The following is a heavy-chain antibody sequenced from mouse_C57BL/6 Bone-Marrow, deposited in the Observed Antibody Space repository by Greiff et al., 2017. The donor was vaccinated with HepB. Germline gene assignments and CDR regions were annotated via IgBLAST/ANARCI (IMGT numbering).Heavy chain of an antibody. CDR1: GYTFTSYW. Sequence: QVQLQQPGAELVKPGASVKLSCKASGYTFTSYWMHWVKQRPGQGLEWIGMIHPNSGSTNYNEKFKSKATLTVYKSSSTAYMQLSSLKSEDSAVYYCARRRVGYSLDYWGQGTTLTVSS. CDR3: ARRRVGYSLDY. V-gene: IGHV1-64*01. J-gene: IGHJ2*01. CDR2: IHPNSGST. D-gene: IGHD2-3*01.